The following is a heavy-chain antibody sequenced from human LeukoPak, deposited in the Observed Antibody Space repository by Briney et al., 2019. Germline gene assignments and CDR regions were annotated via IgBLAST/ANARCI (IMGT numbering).Heavy chain of an antibody. CDR1: GYSFTSYW. V-gene: IGHV5-51*01. J-gene: IGHJ6*03. Sequence: GESLKISCKGSGYSFTSYWIGWVRQMPGKGLEWMGIIYPGDSDTRYSPSFQGQVTISADKSISTAYLQWSSLKASDTAMYYCVRHKLDTLLGALSKGGFMDVWGKGTTVTVSS. D-gene: IGHD3-16*01. CDR3: VRHKLDTLLGALSKGGFMDV. CDR2: IYPGDSDT.